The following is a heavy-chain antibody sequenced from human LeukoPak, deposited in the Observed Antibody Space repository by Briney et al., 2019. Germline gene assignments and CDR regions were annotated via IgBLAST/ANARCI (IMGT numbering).Heavy chain of an antibody. Sequence: GASVKVSCKASGGTFSSYAISWVRQAPGQGLEWMGRIIPILGIANYAQKFQGRVTITADKSTSTAYMELSSLRSEDTAVYYCARDPRDGYNPWAQGYWGQGTLVTVSS. CDR3: ARDPRDGYNPWAQGY. CDR2: IIPILGIA. CDR1: GGTFSSYA. D-gene: IGHD5-24*01. V-gene: IGHV1-69*04. J-gene: IGHJ4*02.